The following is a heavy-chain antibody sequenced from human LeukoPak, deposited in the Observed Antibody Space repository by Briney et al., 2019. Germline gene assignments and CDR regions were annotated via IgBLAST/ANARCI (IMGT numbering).Heavy chain of an antibody. V-gene: IGHV3-33*01. CDR2: IWYDGSNK. CDR1: GFTFSSYG. D-gene: IGHD1-7*01. Sequence: GGSLRLSCAASGFTFSSYGMHWVRQAPAKGLQWVAVIWYDGSNKYYADSVKGRFTISRDNSKTTLYLQMNSLRAEDTAVYYCARDHRPYNWNYVSLDYWGQGTLVTVSS. CDR3: ARDHRPYNWNYVSLDY. J-gene: IGHJ4*02.